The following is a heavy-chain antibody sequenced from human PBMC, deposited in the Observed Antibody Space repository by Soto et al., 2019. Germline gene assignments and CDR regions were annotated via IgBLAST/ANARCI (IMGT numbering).Heavy chain of an antibody. J-gene: IGHJ4*02. Sequence: QITLKESGPTLVKPTQTLTLTCTFSGFSLSTSGVTVGLIRHPPGNALEWLGNIYWDEEKRYSPSLMSRLTITKDTSKDQVVLTLSNMATLDTAIYYCAHRLIRQVIDWGFHSWGQGTLVTVYS. CDR2: IYWDEEK. CDR3: AHRLIRQVIDWGFHS. D-gene: IGHD3-16*01. CDR1: GFSLSTSGVT. V-gene: IGHV2-5*02.